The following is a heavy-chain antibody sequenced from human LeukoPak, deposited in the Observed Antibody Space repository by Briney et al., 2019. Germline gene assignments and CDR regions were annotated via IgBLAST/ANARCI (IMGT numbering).Heavy chain of an antibody. D-gene: IGHD6-13*01. CDR1: GFTFSSYG. Sequence: GGSLRLSCAASGFTFSSYGMRWVRQAPGKGLEWVAVIWYDGSDKYYADSVKGRFTISRDNSKNTLYVQMNSLRAEDTAVYYCAVWYTSSWSFDYWGQGTLVTVSS. V-gene: IGHV3-33*08. CDR3: AVWYTSSWSFDY. J-gene: IGHJ4*02. CDR2: IWYDGSDK.